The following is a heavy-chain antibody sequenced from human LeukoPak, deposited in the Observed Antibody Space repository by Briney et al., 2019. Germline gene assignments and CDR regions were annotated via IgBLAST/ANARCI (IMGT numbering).Heavy chain of an antibody. J-gene: IGHJ4*02. CDR1: GFTFSLYW. CDR2: INPDGSQK. V-gene: IGHV3-7*03. Sequence: GGSLRLSCAASGFTFSLYWMTWVRQSPGKGLEWVADINPDGSQKYSVDSVKGRFTISRDDSKNSLYLQMNSLRPEDTALYYCTKVTERYYDSSGFDSWGQGTLVTVSS. CDR3: TKVTERYYDSSGFDS. D-gene: IGHD3-22*01.